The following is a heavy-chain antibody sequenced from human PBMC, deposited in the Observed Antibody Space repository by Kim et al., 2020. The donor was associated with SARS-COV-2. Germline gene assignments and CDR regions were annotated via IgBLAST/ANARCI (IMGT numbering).Heavy chain of an antibody. Sequence: SVKVSCKASGFTFTSSAVQWVRQARGQRLEWIGWIVVGSGNTNYARKFQERVTITRDMSTSTAYMELSSLRSEDTAVYYCAADPGYYYDSSGGGMDVWGQGTTVTVSS. J-gene: IGHJ6*02. CDR2: IVVGSGNT. D-gene: IGHD3-22*01. V-gene: IGHV1-58*01. CDR3: AADPGYYYDSSGGGMDV. CDR1: GFTFTSSA.